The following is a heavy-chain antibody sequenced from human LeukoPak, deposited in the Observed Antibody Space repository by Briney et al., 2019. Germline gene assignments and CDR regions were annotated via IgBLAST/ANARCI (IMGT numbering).Heavy chain of an antibody. J-gene: IGHJ4*02. V-gene: IGHV1-46*01. CDR3: ARDHGGDTAMVPALGY. CDR2: INPSGGST. D-gene: IGHD5-18*01. CDR1: GYTFTSYY. Sequence: ASVKVSCKASGYTFTSYYMHWVRQAPGQGLEWMGIINPSGGSTSYAQKFQGRVTMTRDTSTSTVYMELSSLRSEDTAVYYCARDHGGDTAMVPALGYWGQGTLVTVSS.